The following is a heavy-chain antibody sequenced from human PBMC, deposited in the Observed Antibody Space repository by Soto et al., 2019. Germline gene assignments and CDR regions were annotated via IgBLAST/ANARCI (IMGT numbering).Heavy chain of an antibody. D-gene: IGHD5-12*01. CDR2: ISGSGGST. J-gene: IGHJ4*02. Sequence: GGSLRLSCAASGFTFSSYAMSWVRQAPGKGLEWVSAISGSGGSTYYADSVKGRFTISRDNSKNTLYLQMNSLRAEDTAVYYCAKDGRRRDGYNRFYFDYWGQGTLVTVSS. CDR3: AKDGRRRDGYNRFYFDY. CDR1: GFTFSSYA. V-gene: IGHV3-23*01.